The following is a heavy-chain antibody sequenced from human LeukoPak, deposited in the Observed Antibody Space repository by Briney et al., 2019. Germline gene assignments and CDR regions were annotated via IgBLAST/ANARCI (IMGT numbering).Heavy chain of an antibody. D-gene: IGHD4-11*01. V-gene: IGHV3-21*01. CDR3: ARAHPGDYSDFQFDY. J-gene: IGHJ4*02. CDR1: GFSFTSSH. CDR2: ISTSSSYI. Sequence: GGSLRLSCVASGFSFTSSHMTWVRQAPGKGLEWVSSISTSSSYIYYADSVKGRFTISRDNAKNSLYLQMNSLRAEDTAVYYCARAHPGDYSDFQFDYWGQGTLVTVSS.